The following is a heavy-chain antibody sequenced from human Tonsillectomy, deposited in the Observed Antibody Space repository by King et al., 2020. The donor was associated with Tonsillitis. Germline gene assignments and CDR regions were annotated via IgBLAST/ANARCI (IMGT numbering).Heavy chain of an antibody. CDR1: GFTFSSYA. V-gene: IGHV3-30-3*01. CDR2: ISYDGSNK. J-gene: IGHJ6*02. D-gene: IGHD1-26*01. CDR3: SRDQRSYWLNYYYYGMDG. Sequence: VQLVESGGGVVQPGRSLRLSCAASGFTFSSYAMHWVRQAPGKGLEWVAVISYDGSNKYYADSVKGRFTISRDNSKNTLYLQMNSLRAEDTAVYYCSRDQRSYWLNYYYYGMDGWGQGTTVTVSS.